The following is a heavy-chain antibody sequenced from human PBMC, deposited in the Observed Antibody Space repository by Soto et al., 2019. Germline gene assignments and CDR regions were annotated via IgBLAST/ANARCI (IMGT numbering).Heavy chain of an antibody. J-gene: IGHJ4*02. D-gene: IGHD3-16*02. V-gene: IGHV3-23*01. CDR2: ISGSGDRT. Sequence: SLRLSCAASGFTFSSYAMSWVRQAPGKGLEWVSGISGSGDRTHYADSVKGRFIISRDNFKNTLYLQMDSLRAEDTAVYYCAKASTYEYVWGSFRYYFDNWGQGTLVTVSS. CDR1: GFTFSSYA. CDR3: AKASTYEYVWGSFRYYFDN.